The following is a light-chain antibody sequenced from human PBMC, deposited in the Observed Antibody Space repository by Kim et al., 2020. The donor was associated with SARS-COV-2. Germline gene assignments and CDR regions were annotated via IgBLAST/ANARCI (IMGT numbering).Light chain of an antibody. CDR3: NSRDSNDYVV. Sequence: SSELTQDPAVSVALGQTVRITCQGDSLRSYYATWYQQKPGQAPKVVIYGKDNRPSGVPDRFSGSSSGNTAYLTITGTQAGDEADYYCNSRDSNDYVVFGGGTQVNVL. CDR2: GKD. J-gene: IGLJ2*01. V-gene: IGLV3-19*01. CDR1: SLRSYY.